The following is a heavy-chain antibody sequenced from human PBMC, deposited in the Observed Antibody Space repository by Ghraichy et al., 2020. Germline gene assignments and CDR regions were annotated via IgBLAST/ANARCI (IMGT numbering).Heavy chain of an antibody. V-gene: IGHV4-59*01. J-gene: IGHJ4*02. Sequence: SETLSLTCTVSGGSITGYHWSWIRQPPGMRLEWIGYMYHSGASNYNPSLKSRVTMSVDTSKNQFSLKLNSVTAADTAVYYCARERDSFNNFGYWGQGALVTVSS. D-gene: IGHD2-21*01. CDR2: MYHSGAS. CDR3: ARERDSFNNFGY. CDR1: GGSITGYH.